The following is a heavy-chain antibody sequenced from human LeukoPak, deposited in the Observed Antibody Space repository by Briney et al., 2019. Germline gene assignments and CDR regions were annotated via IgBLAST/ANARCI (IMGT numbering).Heavy chain of an antibody. J-gene: IGHJ4*02. V-gene: IGHV4-34*01. CDR1: GGSFSGYH. CDR2: INHSGST. D-gene: IGHD4-17*01. Sequence: SETLSLTCAVYGGSFSGYHWSWIRQPPGKGLEWIGEINHSGSTNYNPSLKSRVTISVDTSKNQFSLKLSSVTAADTAVYYCARSKPPDYGDYPYYFDYWGQGTLVTVSS. CDR3: ARSKPPDYGDYPYYFDY.